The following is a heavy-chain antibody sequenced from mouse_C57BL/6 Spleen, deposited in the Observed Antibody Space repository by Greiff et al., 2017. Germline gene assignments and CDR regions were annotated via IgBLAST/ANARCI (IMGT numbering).Heavy chain of an antibody. D-gene: IGHD1-1*01. J-gene: IGHJ4*01. CDR1: GFTFSDYY. Sequence: EVMLVESEGGLVQPGSSMKLSCTASGFTFSDYYMAWVRQVPEKGLEWVANINYDGSSTYYLTSLQSRFIISRDNAKNILYLQMSSLKSEDTATYYCAREGDYGISYEGAMDYWGKGTSVTVSS. CDR2: INYDGSST. V-gene: IGHV5-16*01. CDR3: AREGDYGISYEGAMDY.